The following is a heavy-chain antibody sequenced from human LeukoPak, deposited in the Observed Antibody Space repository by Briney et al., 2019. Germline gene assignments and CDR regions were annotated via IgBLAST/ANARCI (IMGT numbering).Heavy chain of an antibody. J-gene: IGHJ4*02. V-gene: IGHV3-23*01. D-gene: IGHD5-18*01. CDR3: AKDISQGYTYGSIEQDY. Sequence: PGGSLRLSCAASGLTFSNYAMSWVRQAPGKGLEWVSAISEGGDSTYYAASVKGRFTISRDNSKNTLYLQMNSLRAADTALYFCAKDISQGYTYGSIEQDYWGQGTLVTVSS. CDR1: GLTFSNYA. CDR2: ISEGGDST.